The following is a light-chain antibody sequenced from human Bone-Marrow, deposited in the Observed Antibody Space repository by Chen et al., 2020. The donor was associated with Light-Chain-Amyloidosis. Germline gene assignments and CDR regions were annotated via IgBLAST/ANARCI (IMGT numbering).Light chain of an antibody. CDR3: QQDSRSPYA. Sequence: ETVLPQSPGTLSLSPGERATLSCRASQSVTSDYLAWYQQKYGQAPRLLIDAASSRATGIPDRVSGSGSGADVTRTSSGLVPEDFAVYYCQQDSRSPYAFGPGTKLE. CDR1: QSVTSDY. V-gene: IGKV3-20*01. J-gene: IGKJ2*01. CDR2: AAS.